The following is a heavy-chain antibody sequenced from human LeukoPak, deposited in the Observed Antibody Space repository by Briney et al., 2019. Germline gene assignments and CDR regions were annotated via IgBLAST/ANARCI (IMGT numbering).Heavy chain of an antibody. CDR3: AKDQSSLDN. CDR2: ISYDGSNE. CDR1: GFTFDDYA. Sequence: PGGSLRLSCAASGFTFDDYAMHWVRQAPDKGLEWVAVISYDGSNEYYADSVRGRFTISRDNSKNTVYLQMNSLRGEDTAVYYCAKDQSSLDNWGQGTLVTVSS. V-gene: IGHV3-30*18. D-gene: IGHD1-26*01. J-gene: IGHJ4*02.